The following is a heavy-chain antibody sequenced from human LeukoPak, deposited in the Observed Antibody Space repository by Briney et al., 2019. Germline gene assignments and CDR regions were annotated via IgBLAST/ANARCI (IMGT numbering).Heavy chain of an antibody. CDR1: GYTFTTYD. CDR3: ARQRARGDLSDYYYYYGMDV. J-gene: IGHJ6*02. D-gene: IGHD3-10*01. CDR2: MNTNSCNT. V-gene: IGHV1-8*01. Sequence: ASVKISSTTSGYTFTTYDINWVRQATVQGLEWMGWMNTNSCNTGSAHKIYGRVTMTMHTSIRTAYMELSSLRSEDTAVYYTARQRARGDLSDYYYYYGMDVWGQGTTVTVSS.